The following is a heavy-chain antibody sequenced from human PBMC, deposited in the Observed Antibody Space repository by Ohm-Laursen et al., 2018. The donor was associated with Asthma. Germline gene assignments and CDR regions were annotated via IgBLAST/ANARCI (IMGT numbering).Heavy chain of an antibody. J-gene: IGHJ5*02. D-gene: IGHD3-22*01. CDR3: ARAQKTDTSGYFLFDP. Sequence: GTLSLTCIVSGGSISSDFWSWIRQPPGKGLEWIGYIYYTGSTNYNPSLKSRVTMSVDTSKNQFSLKLTSVTAADTAVYYCARAQKTDTSGYFLFDPWGQGTLVTVSS. CDR1: GGSISSDF. V-gene: IGHV4-59*01. CDR2: IYYTGST.